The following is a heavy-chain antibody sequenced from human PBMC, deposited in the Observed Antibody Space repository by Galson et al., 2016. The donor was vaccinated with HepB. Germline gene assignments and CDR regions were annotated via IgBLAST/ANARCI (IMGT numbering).Heavy chain of an antibody. CDR2: INPDGSQT. CDR1: GFTFRTSW. Sequence: SLRLCCAASGFTFRTSWMSWVRQPPGKGPEWVANINPDGSQTYYVDSVKGRFNISKDNAKNSLYLRMNSLRADDTAVYYCARDPMRFAFDLWGQGTMVTVSS. CDR3: ARDPMRFAFDL. J-gene: IGHJ3*01. V-gene: IGHV3-7*01.